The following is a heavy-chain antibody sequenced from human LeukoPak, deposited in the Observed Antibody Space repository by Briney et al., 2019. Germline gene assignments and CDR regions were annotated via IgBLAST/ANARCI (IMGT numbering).Heavy chain of an antibody. J-gene: IGHJ4*02. V-gene: IGHV4-34*09. Sequence: SETLSLTCAVYGGSFSGYFLRWIRQPPGKGLEWIGEINHSGTTYYNPSLKIRVTISVDTSKNQFSLKLSSVSAEVSAVYDSARVCKVPIKYCGSWCIDNWGQGTLVTVSS. CDR2: INHSGTT. CDR1: GGSFSGYF. D-gene: IGHD6-13*01. CDR3: ARVCKVPIKYCGSWCIDN.